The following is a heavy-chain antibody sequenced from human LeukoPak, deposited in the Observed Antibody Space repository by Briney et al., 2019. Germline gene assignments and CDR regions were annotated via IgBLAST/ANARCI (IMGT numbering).Heavy chain of an antibody. J-gene: IGHJ1*01. CDR1: GYTFTNYG. D-gene: IGHD4-11*01. Sequence: ASVKVSYKTSGYTFTNYGVSWVRQAPGQGLEWMGWISAYNGYTNYAQKLQVRVTMTTDTSTSTAYMELRSLTSDDTAVYYCARDKAVTTELTQYFQHWGQGTLVTVSS. V-gene: IGHV1-18*01. CDR3: ARDKAVTTELTQYFQH. CDR2: ISAYNGYT.